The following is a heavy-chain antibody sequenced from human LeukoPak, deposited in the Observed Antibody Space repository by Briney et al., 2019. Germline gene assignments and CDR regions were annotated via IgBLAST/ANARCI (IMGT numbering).Heavy chain of an antibody. CDR2: ISSSSSYI. CDR3: ARDQEGMTTEKVIDY. CDR1: GFTFSSYS. D-gene: IGHD4-11*01. V-gene: IGHV3-21*01. Sequence: PGGSLRLSCAASGFTFSSYSMNWVRQAPGKGLEWVSSISSSSSYIYYADSVKGRFTISRDNAKNSLYLQMNSLRAEDTAVYYCARDQEGMTTEKVIDYWGQGTLVTVSS. J-gene: IGHJ4*02.